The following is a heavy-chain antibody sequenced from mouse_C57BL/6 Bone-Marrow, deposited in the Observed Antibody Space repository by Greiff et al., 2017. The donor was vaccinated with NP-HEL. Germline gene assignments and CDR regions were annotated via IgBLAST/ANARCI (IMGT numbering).Heavy chain of an antibody. D-gene: IGHD3-2*02. CDR3: AKTAQAPFAY. J-gene: IGHJ3*01. CDR1: GYSITSGYY. V-gene: IGHV3-6*01. CDR2: ISYDGSN. Sequence: EVQLHQSGPGLVKPSQSLSLTCSVTGYSITSGYYWNWIRQFPGNKLEWMGYISYDGSNNYNPSLKNRISITRDTSKNQFFLKLNSVTTEDTATYYCAKTAQAPFAYWGQGTLVTVSA.